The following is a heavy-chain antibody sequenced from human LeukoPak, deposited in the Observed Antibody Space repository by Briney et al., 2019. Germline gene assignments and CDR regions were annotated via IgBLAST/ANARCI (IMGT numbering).Heavy chain of an antibody. Sequence: GGSLRLSCAASGFTFNNYAMTWVRQAPGKGLEWVPAISGSGAGTYYADSVKGRFTISRDNSKNTLYLQMNSLRAEDTAIYYCAKDQSSGYYYGYYFDYWGQGTLVTVSS. D-gene: IGHD3-22*01. CDR2: ISGSGAGT. V-gene: IGHV3-23*01. CDR1: GFTFNNYA. CDR3: AKDQSSGYYYGYYFDY. J-gene: IGHJ4*02.